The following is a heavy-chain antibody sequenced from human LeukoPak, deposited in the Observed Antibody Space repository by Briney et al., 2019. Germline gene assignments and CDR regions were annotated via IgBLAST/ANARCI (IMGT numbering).Heavy chain of an antibody. V-gene: IGHV3-23*01. D-gene: IGHD4-11*01. J-gene: IGHJ4*02. CDR2: ISSTGGTT. Sequence: PGGSLRLSCAASGFTFSSYAMSWVRQAPGRGLEWVSLISSTGGTTYYADSVKGRSTISRDNPENTLYLQMNSLRAEDTAVYYCSTSRPLQSFDCWGQGTLVTVSS. CDR1: GFTFSSYA. CDR3: STSRPLQSFDC.